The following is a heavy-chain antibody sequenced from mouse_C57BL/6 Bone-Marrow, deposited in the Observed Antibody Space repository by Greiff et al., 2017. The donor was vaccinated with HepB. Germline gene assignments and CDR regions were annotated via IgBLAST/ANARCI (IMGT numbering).Heavy chain of an antibody. CDR1: GFSLTSYG. D-gene: IGHD1-1*01. V-gene: IGHV2-6*01. J-gene: IGHJ4*01. CDR3: ASSYYYGSSYEDY. Sequence: QVQLKESGPGLVAPSQSLSITCTVSGFSLTSYGVDWVRQSPGKGLEWLGVIWGVGSTNYNSALKSRLSISKDNSKSQVFLKMNSLQTDDTAMYYWASSYYYGSSYEDYWGQGTSVTVSS. CDR2: IWGVGST.